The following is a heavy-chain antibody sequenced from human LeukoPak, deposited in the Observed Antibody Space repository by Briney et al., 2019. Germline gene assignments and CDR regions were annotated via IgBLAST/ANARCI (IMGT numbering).Heavy chain of an antibody. D-gene: IGHD1-26*01. J-gene: IGHJ1*01. CDR1: GGSISSTNW. CDR2: IYYTGST. Sequence: SETLSLTCGVSGGSISSTNWWSWVRQPPGKGLEWIGSIYYTGSTYYNPSLESRLTISVDTSKNQFSLRLYSVTAADTAVYYCARLGGSYSAEYLQHWGQGTLVTVSS. V-gene: IGHV4-39*01. CDR3: ARLGGSYSAEYLQH.